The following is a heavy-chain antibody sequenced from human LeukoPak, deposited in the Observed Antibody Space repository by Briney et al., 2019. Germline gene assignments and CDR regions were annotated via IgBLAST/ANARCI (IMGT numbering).Heavy chain of an antibody. V-gene: IGHV5-10-1*01. CDR1: GYNFTNYW. Sequence: GESRKISCKGSGYNFTNYWISWVRPMPGKGLEWMGTIDPSDSYNNYSPSFQGHVTISADKSISTAYLQWSSLKASDTAMYYCARAYSRSRFDYWGQGTLVTVSS. D-gene: IGHD6-6*01. CDR2: IDPSDSYN. J-gene: IGHJ4*02. CDR3: ARAYSRSRFDY.